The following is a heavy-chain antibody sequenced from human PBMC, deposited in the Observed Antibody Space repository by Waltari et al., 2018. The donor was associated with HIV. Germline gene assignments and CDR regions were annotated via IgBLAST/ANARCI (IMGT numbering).Heavy chain of an antibody. V-gene: IGHV5-51*03. D-gene: IGHD3-22*01. Sequence: EVQLVQSGAEVKKPGESLKISCKASGYSFTNYWIGWLRQMPGKGLEWMGIIYPGDSDTRYSPSFQGQVTISADKSISTAYLQWSSLKASDTAMYYCATSRSTYYDTGGYFDYWDQGTLVTVSS. CDR3: ATSRSTYYDTGGYFDY. CDR1: GYSFTNYW. CDR2: IYPGDSDT. J-gene: IGHJ4*02.